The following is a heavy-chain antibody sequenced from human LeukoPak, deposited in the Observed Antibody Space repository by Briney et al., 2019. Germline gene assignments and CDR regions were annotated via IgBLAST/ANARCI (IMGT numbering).Heavy chain of an antibody. D-gene: IGHD3-3*01. CDR2: IYYSGST. J-gene: IGHJ3*02. V-gene: IGHV4-39*01. Sequence: ASETLSLTCTVSGGSISSSSYYWGWIRQPPGKGLEWIGSIYYSGSTYYNPSLKSRVTISVDTSKNQFSPKLSSVTAADTAVYYCARRDDGAYYDFWSGYPAAFDIWGQGTMVTVSS. CDR3: ARRDDGAYYDFWSGYPAAFDI. CDR1: GGSISSSSYY.